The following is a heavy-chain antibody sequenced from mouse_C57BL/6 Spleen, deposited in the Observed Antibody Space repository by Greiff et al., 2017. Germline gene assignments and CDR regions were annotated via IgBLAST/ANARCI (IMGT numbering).Heavy chain of an antibody. J-gene: IGHJ2*01. V-gene: IGHV5-16*01. CDR2: INYYGSST. CDR3: ARAYYDYDGDYFDY. Sequence: DVQLVESEGGLVQPGSSMKLSCTASGFTFSAYYMAWVRQVPDTGLEWVANINYYGSSTYYLDSLKSRFIISRDNAKNILYLQVSSLKSEDTATYYCARAYYDYDGDYFDYGGQGTTLTVSA. D-gene: IGHD2-4*01. CDR1: GFTFSAYY.